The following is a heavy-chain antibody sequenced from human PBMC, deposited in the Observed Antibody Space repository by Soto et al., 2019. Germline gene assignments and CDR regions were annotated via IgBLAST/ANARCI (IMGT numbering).Heavy chain of an antibody. D-gene: IGHD6-13*01. CDR2: IYYSGST. J-gene: IGHJ3*02. Sequence: PSETLSLTCTVSGGSISSGGYYWSWIRQHPGKGLEWIGYIYYSGSTYYNPSLKSRVTISVDTSKNQFSLKLSSVTAADTAVYYCARSQLTIAAAGPDAFDIWGQGTMVTVSS. CDR1: GGSISSGGYY. V-gene: IGHV4-31*03. CDR3: ARSQLTIAAAGPDAFDI.